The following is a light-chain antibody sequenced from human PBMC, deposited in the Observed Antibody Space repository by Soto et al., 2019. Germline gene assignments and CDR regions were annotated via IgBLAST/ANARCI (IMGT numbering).Light chain of an antibody. CDR1: QSISSTY. J-gene: IGKJ1*01. CDR2: DAS. V-gene: IGKV3-20*01. Sequence: IVMTQSPSTLSVSTGERASLSSTVTQSISSTYLTWYHQRPGKAPRLLIYDASRRATGIPERFSGSGSGTDFSLTISRLEPEDLAAYYCQHYCSARRTFGLGTKVDI. CDR3: QHYCSARRT.